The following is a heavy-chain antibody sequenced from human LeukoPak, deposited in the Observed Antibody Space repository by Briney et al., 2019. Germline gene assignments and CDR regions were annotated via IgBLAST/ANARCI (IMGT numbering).Heavy chain of an antibody. Sequence: GGSLRLSCAASGFTFDDYAMHWFRQAPGKGLEWVSLIGGDGGSTYYADSVKGRFTISRDNAKNTLYLQMNSLRAEDTAAFYCGRGRPRGYSGYVIDYWGQGTPITVSS. V-gene: IGHV3-43*02. CDR1: GFTFDDYA. J-gene: IGHJ4*02. CDR3: GRGRPRGYSGYVIDY. CDR2: IGGDGGST. D-gene: IGHD5-12*01.